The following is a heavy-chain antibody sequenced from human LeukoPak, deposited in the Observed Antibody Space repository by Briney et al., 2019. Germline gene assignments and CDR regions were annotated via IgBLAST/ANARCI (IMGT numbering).Heavy chain of an antibody. V-gene: IGHV4-61*01. CDR3: ARRGGSGRSFDY. CDR1: GGSVSSGTYY. Sequence: PSETLSLTCTVSGGSVSSGTYYWSWIRQPPGKGLEWIGNIYYTGSTNYNPSLKSRLTISVDTSKNQFSLKLSSVTAADTAVYYCARRGGSGRSFDYWGQGTLVTVSS. D-gene: IGHD3-10*01. CDR2: IYYTGST. J-gene: IGHJ4*02.